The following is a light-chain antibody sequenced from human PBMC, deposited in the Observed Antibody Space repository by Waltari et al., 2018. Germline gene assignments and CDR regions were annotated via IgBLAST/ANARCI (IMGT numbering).Light chain of an antibody. CDR2: KDT. J-gene: IGLJ3*02. CDR3: QSADSSGTYWM. Sequence: SYELTQPPSVSVSPGQTARITCSGASLPPQYTYVFQPKPGPAPVLVIYKDTERPSGIPERFSGSSSGTTVTLTISGLQAEDEADYYCQSADSSGTYWMFGGGTKLTVL. CDR1: SLPPQY. V-gene: IGLV3-25*03.